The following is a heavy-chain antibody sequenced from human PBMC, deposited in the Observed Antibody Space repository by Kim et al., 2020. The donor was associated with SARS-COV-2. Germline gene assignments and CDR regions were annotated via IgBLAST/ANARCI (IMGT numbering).Heavy chain of an antibody. CDR1: GGSFSSFA. CDR2: IIPVFSIT. J-gene: IGHJ5*01. V-gene: IGHV1-69*13. Sequence: SVKVSCKAPGGSFSSFAISWVRQAPGHGLEWMGGIIPVFSITDYAQKFQGRLTITADESTSTAYMELSSLSSEDTAIYYCVRSLSTSSYNWFYSWGRGTLVTVSS. D-gene: IGHD2-2*01. CDR3: VRSLSTSSYNWFYS.